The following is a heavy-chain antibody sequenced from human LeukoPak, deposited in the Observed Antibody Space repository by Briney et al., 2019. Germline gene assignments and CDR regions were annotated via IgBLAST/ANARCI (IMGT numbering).Heavy chain of an antibody. CDR1: GYTFTSYA. CDR2: INAGNGNT. D-gene: IGHD1-26*01. J-gene: IGHJ4*02. Sequence: ASVKVSCKASGYTFTSYAMHWVRQAPGQRLEWVGWINAGNGNTKYSQKFQGRVTITRDTSASTAYMELSSLRSEDTAVYYCARGGIVGATTVGYWGQGTLVTVSS. V-gene: IGHV1-3*01. CDR3: ARGGIVGATTVGY.